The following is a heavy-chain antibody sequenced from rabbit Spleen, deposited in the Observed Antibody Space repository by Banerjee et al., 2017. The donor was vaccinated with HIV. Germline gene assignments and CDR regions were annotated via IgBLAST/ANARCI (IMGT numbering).Heavy chain of an antibody. D-gene: IGHD6-1*01. CDR2: IDPVFGIT. V-gene: IGHV1S7*01. CDR1: GFTLSSYY. CDR3: ARESSYAGYAGYGYAARYYGMDL. J-gene: IGHJ6*01. Sequence: QVKESGGGLVQPGGSLKLSCKASGFTLSSYYMNWVRQAPGKGLEWIGYIDPVFGITYYANWVNGRFSISRENAQNTVTLQMTSLTAADTATYFCARESSYAGYAGYGYAARYYGMDLWGPGTLVTVS.